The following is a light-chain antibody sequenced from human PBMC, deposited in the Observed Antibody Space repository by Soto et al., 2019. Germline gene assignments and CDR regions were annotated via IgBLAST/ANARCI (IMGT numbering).Light chain of an antibody. CDR1: QSVLSSH. Sequence: EIVLTQSPGTLSLSPGERATLSCSASQSVLSSHLACYQHKPGQAPRLLIYSASNRATGIPDRFSGSGSGTDFTLTISRLEPEDFAVYYCQQYGSSPRTFGQGTRLEIK. CDR3: QQYGSSPRT. V-gene: IGKV3-20*01. J-gene: IGKJ5*01. CDR2: SAS.